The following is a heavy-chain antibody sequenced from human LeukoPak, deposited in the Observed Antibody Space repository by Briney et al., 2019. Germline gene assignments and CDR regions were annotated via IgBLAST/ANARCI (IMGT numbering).Heavy chain of an antibody. V-gene: IGHV3-48*04. CDR1: GFTFNTYT. D-gene: IGHD6-13*01. J-gene: IGHJ4*02. Sequence: PGGSLRLSCAASGFTFNTYTTNWVRQAPGKGLEWVSYISGSSGIIDYADSVKGRFTVSRDNAQDSLYLQMNSLRVEDTAVYYCARHPNSNWDYWGQGTLVTVSS. CDR2: ISGSSGII. CDR3: ARHPNSNWDY.